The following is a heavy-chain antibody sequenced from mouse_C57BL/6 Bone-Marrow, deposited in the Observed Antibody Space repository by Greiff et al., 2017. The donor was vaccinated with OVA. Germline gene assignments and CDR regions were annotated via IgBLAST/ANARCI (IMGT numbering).Heavy chain of an antibody. CDR1: GYTFTSYG. CDR2: IYPRSGNT. J-gene: IGHJ4*01. D-gene: IGHD6-1*01. CDR3: ARSLFDRYAMDY. V-gene: IGHV1-81*01. Sequence: VKLMESGAELARPGASVKLSCKASGYTFTSYGISWVKQRTGQGLEWIGEIYPRSGNTYYNEKFKGKATLTADKSSSTAYMELRSLTSEDSAVYFCARSLFDRYAMDYWGQGTSVTVSS.